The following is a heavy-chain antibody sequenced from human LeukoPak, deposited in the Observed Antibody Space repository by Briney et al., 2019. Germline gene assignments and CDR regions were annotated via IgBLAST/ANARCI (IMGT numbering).Heavy chain of an antibody. CDR3: ARDPRTAAAGNDYAFEI. Sequence: LSQTLSLTWAISGDSVSSNRVAWNWIRQSPSRGLEWLGRTYYRSRWYYDYALSVKSRMTINPDTSRNQFSLQLNSVTPEDTAVYYCARDPRTAAAGNDYAFEIWGQGTMVTVSS. V-gene: IGHV6-1*01. CDR2: TYYRSRWYY. D-gene: IGHD6-13*01. CDR1: GDSVSSNRVA. J-gene: IGHJ3*02.